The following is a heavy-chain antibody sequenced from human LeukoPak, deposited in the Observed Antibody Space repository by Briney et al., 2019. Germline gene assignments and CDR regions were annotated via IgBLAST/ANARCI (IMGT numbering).Heavy chain of an antibody. Sequence: GGSLRLSCAASGFTIDDYAMHWVRQAPGKGLEWVSLISGDGGSTYYADSVKGRFTISRDNSKNSLYLQMNSLRTEDTALYYCAKDIEYDSSGYYLDPEYHFDYWGQGTLVTVSS. J-gene: IGHJ4*02. D-gene: IGHD3-22*01. CDR3: AKDIEYDSSGYYLDPEYHFDY. CDR1: GFTIDDYA. V-gene: IGHV3-43*02. CDR2: ISGDGGST.